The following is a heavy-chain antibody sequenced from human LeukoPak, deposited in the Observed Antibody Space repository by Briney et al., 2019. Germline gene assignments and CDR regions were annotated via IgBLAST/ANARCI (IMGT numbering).Heavy chain of an antibody. V-gene: IGHV4-59*11. J-gene: IGHJ4*02. CDR3: AAVTMVRGVIISY. CDR1: GGSISSHY. CDR2: IYYSGST. Sequence: SETLPLTCSVSGGSISSHYWSWIRQPPGKGLEWIGYIYYSGSTNYNPSLKSRVTISVDTPKNQFSLKLSSVTAADTAVYYCAAVTMVRGVIISYWGQGTLVTVSS. D-gene: IGHD3-10*01.